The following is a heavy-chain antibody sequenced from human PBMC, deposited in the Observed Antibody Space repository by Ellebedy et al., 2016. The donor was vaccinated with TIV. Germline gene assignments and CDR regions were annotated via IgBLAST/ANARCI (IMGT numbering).Heavy chain of an antibody. D-gene: IGHD3-9*01. CDR1: GGSISSSSYY. CDR3: ARDTSDILTGYYYYYGMDV. CDR2: IYYSGST. Sequence: SETLSLXXTVSGGSISSSSYYWGWIRQPPGKGLEWIGSIYYSGSTYYNPSLKSRVTISVDTSKNQFSLKLSSVTAADTAVYYCARDTSDILTGYYYYYGMDVWGQGTTVTVSS. V-gene: IGHV4-39*02. J-gene: IGHJ6*02.